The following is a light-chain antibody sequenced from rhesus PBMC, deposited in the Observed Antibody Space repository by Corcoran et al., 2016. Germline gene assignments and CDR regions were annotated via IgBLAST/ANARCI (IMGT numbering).Light chain of an antibody. CDR3: QQYNDWPLT. J-gene: IGKJ4*01. CDR1: QSVSSS. Sequence: EIVLTQSPATLSLSPGERVTLSCRASQSVSSSLAWYQQKPGQVPRLLIYDASRRATGIPEGFSGRGSGTDFTLTISSLEPEDFTAYYCQQYNDWPLTFGGGTKVEIK. CDR2: DAS. V-gene: IGKV3-42*03.